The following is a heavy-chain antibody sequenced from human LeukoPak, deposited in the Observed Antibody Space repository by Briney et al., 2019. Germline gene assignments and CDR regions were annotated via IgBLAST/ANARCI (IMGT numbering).Heavy chain of an antibody. D-gene: IGHD3-10*01. J-gene: IGHJ6*04. CDR2: IIPIFGTA. V-gene: IGHV1-69*01. CDR3: AREMRFGELYYYYYGMDV. CDR1: GGTFSSYA. Sequence: SVKVSCKASGGTFSSYAISWVRQAPGQGLEWMGGIIPIFGTANYAQTFQGRVTITADESTSTAYMELSSLRSEDTAVYYCAREMRFGELYYYYYGMDVWGKGTTVTVSS.